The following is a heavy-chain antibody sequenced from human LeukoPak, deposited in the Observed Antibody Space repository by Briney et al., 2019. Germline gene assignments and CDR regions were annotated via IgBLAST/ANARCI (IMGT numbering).Heavy chain of an antibody. J-gene: IGHJ4*02. V-gene: IGHV3-43D*03. Sequence: GGSLRLSCAASGFTFHDYPMLWVRQAPGKGLEWVSLIDWDGSYNYYADSVKSRFTVSRDNSKNSLYLQLNNLRREDTAFYYCAKDIGDSSRGYTIDYWGQGTLVTVSS. D-gene: IGHD6-13*01. CDR2: IDWDGSYN. CDR1: GFTFHDYP. CDR3: AKDIGDSSRGYTIDY.